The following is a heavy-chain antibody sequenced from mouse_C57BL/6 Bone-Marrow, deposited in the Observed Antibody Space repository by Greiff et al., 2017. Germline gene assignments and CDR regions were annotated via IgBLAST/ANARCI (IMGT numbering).Heavy chain of an antibody. CDR1: GYTFTSYW. J-gene: IGHJ4*01. D-gene: IGHD2-4*01. Sequence: QVQLQQPGAELVKPGASVKLSCKASGYTFTSYWMQWVKQRPGQGLEWIGEIDPSDSYTNYNQKFKGKATLTVDTSSSTAYMQLSSLTSEDSAVYYGARYYDYDLYAMDYWGQGTSVTVSS. CDR3: ARYYDYDLYAMDY. CDR2: IDPSDSYT. V-gene: IGHV1-50*01.